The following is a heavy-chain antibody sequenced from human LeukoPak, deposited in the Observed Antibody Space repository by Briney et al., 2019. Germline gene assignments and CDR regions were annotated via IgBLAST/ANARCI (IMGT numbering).Heavy chain of an antibody. V-gene: IGHV3-21*01. CDR2: ISSSSSYI. J-gene: IGHJ4*02. CDR1: GFTFSSYS. D-gene: IGHD5-18*01. Sequence: GGSLRLSCAASGFTFSSYSMNWVRQAPGKGLEWVSSISSSSSYIYYADSVKGRFTISRDNAKNSLYLQMNSLRAEDTAVYYCARVVGYSYGNDYWGQGTLVTVSS. CDR3: ARVVGYSYGNDY.